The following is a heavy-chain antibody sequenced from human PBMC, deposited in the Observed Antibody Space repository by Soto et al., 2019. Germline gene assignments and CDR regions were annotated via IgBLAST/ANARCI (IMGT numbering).Heavy chain of an antibody. D-gene: IGHD3-22*01. CDR1: GGSINNDDFY. CDR2: VYYSGSS. Sequence: PSETLSLTCSVSGGSINNDDFYWSWLRQTPGKGLQWIGYVYYSGSSDCIPSLKSRLSMSIDKSKNQFTLKLSPVTAADTAIYYCARMSYYYDKWYFDLWGRGTLVTVYS. J-gene: IGHJ2*01. CDR3: ARMSYYYDKWYFDL. V-gene: IGHV4-30-4*01.